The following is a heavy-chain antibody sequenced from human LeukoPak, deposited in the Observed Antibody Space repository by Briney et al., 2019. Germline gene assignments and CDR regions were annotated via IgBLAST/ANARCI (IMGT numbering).Heavy chain of an antibody. J-gene: IGHJ5*02. D-gene: IGHD3-10*01. CDR2: ITTISHYI. CDR1: GFTLSDYH. Sequence: PGGFLRLSCAASGFTLSDYHMNWVRQAPGKGLEWLSSITTISHYIYYASAVRGRFTISRDNAKNSLYLQMNSLRGEDTAVYYCARSGGPGTYHQLRYNWFDPWGQGTLVTVSS. V-gene: IGHV3-21*01. CDR3: ARSGGPGTYHQLRYNWFDP.